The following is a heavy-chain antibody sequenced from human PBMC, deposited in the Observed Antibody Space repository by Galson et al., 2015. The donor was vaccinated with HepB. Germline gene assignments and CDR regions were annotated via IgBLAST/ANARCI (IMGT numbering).Heavy chain of an antibody. CDR1: GDSVSSHRAA. CDR3: ARGHYYDSTGAYYFDY. D-gene: IGHD3-22*01. V-gene: IGHV6-1*01. CDR2: TYYRSKWSS. J-gene: IGHJ4*02. Sequence: CAISGDSVSSHRAAWNWIRQSPSRGLEWLGRTYYRSKWSSDYAASVKSRITINADTSKNQFSLQLNSVTPEDTAVYYCARGHYYDSTGAYYFDYWGQRTLVTVSS.